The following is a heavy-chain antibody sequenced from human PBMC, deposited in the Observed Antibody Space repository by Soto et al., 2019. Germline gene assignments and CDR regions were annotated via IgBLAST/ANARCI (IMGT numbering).Heavy chain of an antibody. V-gene: IGHV3-30-3*01. CDR2: ILHDGNNK. CDR3: ARDDEDGSYCDLGY. CDR1: GFTFSSYI. D-gene: IGHD3-10*01. Sequence: QVQLVESGGGVVQPGRSLRLSCAASGFTFSSYIMHWVRQAPGKGLEWVAMILHDGNNKYYADSVKGRFTISRDNYKNTLYLQMNSLRTEDTAIYYCARDDEDGSYCDLGYWGQGTLVTVSS. J-gene: IGHJ4*02.